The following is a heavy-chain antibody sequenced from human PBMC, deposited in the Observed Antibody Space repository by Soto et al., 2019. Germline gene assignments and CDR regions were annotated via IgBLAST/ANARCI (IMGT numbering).Heavy chain of an antibody. Sequence: PSQTLSLTCAISGDSVSSNSAAWNWIRQSPSRGLEWLGRTYYRSKWYNDSALSVKSRITVNPDTSKNQLSLQLSSVTPEDTAVYYCARSLADLGAKDVWGQGTTVTISS. CDR3: ARSLADLGAKDV. CDR1: GDSVSSNSAA. J-gene: IGHJ6*02. D-gene: IGHD2-15*01. V-gene: IGHV6-1*01. CDR2: TYYRSKWYN.